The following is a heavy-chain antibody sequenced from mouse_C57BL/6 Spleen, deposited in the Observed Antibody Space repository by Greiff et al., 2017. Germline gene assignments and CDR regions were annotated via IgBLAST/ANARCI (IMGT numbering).Heavy chain of an antibody. V-gene: IGHV1-15*01. CDR2: IDPETGGT. D-gene: IGHD2-10*02. CDR3: TGGYGNYPWFAY. Sequence: VQLQQSGAELVRPGASVTLSCKASGYTFTDYEMHWVKQTPVHGLEWIGAIDPETGGTAYNQKFKGKAILTADKSSSTAYMELRSLTSEDSAVYCCTGGYGNYPWFAYWGQGTLVTVSA. CDR1: GYTFTDYE. J-gene: IGHJ3*01.